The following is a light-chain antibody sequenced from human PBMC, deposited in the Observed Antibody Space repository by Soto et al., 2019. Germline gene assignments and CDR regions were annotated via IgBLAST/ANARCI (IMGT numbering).Light chain of an antibody. CDR3: QQYGSSHRT. V-gene: IGKV3-20*01. CDR2: GAS. J-gene: IGKJ1*01. CDR1: QSVSSSY. Sequence: EIVLTQSPGTLSLSPGERAALCCRASQSVSSSYLAWYQQKPGQAPRLLIYGASSRATGIPDRFSGSGSGTDFTLTISRLEPEDFAVYYCQQYGSSHRTFGQGTKVEIK.